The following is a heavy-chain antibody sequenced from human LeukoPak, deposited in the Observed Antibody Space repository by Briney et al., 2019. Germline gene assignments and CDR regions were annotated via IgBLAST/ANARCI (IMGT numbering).Heavy chain of an antibody. V-gene: IGHV3-30-3*01. CDR1: GFTFSSYA. CDR2: ISYDGSNK. J-gene: IGHJ4*02. D-gene: IGHD3-16*01. CDR3: ARDWGSTFDY. Sequence: PGRSLRLSCAASGFTFSSYAMLWVRQAPGKGLEWGAVISYDGSNKYYADSVKGRFTISRDNSKSTLYLQMNSLRAEDTAVYYCARDWGSTFDYWGQGTLVTVSS.